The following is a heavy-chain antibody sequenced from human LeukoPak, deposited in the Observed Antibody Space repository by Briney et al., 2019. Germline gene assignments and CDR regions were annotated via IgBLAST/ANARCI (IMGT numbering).Heavy chain of an antibody. Sequence: PGGSLRLSCAASGFSFSTYAMTWVRQAPGMGLESVSAISGSGGYTYYADSVKGRFTISRDNSKNTLYLQMNNLRAEDTAIYYCAKAEGKNPTGGRWLDWGQGTLVTVSS. V-gene: IGHV3-23*01. J-gene: IGHJ4*02. CDR2: ISGSGGYT. D-gene: IGHD6-19*01. CDR3: AKAEGKNPTGGRWLD. CDR1: GFSFSTYA.